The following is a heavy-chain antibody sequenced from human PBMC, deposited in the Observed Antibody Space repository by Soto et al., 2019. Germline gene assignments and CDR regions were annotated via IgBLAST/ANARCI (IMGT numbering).Heavy chain of an antibody. V-gene: IGHV3-30-3*01. CDR3: AREYYDFWNGGPSYDYYGMAV. CDR1: GFTVSSYA. J-gene: IGHJ6*02. Sequence: QVQLVESGGGVVQPGRSLRLSCAASGFTVSSYAMHWVRQAPGKGLEWVAVISYDGSNKYYADSVKGRFTISRDNSKNTLYLQMNSLRAEDTAVYYCAREYYDFWNGGPSYDYYGMAVWGQGTTVTVSS. D-gene: IGHD3-3*01. CDR2: ISYDGSNK.